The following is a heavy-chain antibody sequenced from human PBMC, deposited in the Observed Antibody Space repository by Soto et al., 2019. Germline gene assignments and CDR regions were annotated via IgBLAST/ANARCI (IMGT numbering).Heavy chain of an antibody. J-gene: IGHJ4*02. D-gene: IGHD3-16*01. Sequence: QVQLVQSGAEVKKPGASVKVSCKASGYTFTNFGISWVRQAPGQGLEWMGWISAYNGNTNYAQNFQGRVTMSTDTSTSTAHMELRSLRSDDTTVYYGARGGTPSDYWGQGTLVTVSS. CDR1: GYTFTNFG. CDR2: ISAYNGNT. CDR3: ARGGTPSDY. V-gene: IGHV1-18*01.